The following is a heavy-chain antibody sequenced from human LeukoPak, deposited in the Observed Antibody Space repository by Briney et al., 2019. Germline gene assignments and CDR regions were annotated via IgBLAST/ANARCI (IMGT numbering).Heavy chain of an antibody. J-gene: IGHJ4*02. CDR1: GGSISSSSYY. Sequence: SETLSLTCTVSGGSISSSSYYWGWIRQPPGKGLEWIGSIYYSGSTYYNPSLKSRVTISVDTSKNQFSLKLSSVTAADTAVYYCARAKGGQYYFDYWGQGTLVTVSS. CDR3: ARAKGGQYYFDY. V-gene: IGHV4-39*07. D-gene: IGHD6-25*01. CDR2: IYYSGST.